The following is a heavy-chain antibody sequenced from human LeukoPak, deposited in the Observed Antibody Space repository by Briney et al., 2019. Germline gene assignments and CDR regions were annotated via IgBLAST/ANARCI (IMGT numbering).Heavy chain of an antibody. CDR1: GYTFTSYG. D-gene: IGHD3-10*01. J-gene: IGHJ6*03. V-gene: IGHV1-18*01. Sequence: ASVKVSCKASGYTFTSYGISWVRQAPGQGLEWMGWISPYNGNTNYAQKLQGRVTMTTDTSTSTAYMELRSLRADDTAVYYCARDYGSGSFWNYYYYYMDVWGKGTTVTVSS. CDR3: ARDYGSGSFWNYYYYYMDV. CDR2: ISPYNGNT.